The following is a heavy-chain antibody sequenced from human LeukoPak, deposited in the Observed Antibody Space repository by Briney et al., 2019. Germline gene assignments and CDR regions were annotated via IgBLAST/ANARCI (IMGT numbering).Heavy chain of an antibody. CDR3: ARGGSGGSWHRSDAFDI. CDR1: GFTFDDYG. D-gene: IGHD2-15*01. V-gene: IGHV3-20*04. Sequence: GGSLRLSCAASGFTFDDYGMSWVRQAPGKGLEWVSGINWNGGSTGYADSVKGRFTISRDNAKNSLYLQMNSLRAEDTALYYCARGGSGGSWHRSDAFDIWGQGTMVTVSS. J-gene: IGHJ3*02. CDR2: INWNGGST.